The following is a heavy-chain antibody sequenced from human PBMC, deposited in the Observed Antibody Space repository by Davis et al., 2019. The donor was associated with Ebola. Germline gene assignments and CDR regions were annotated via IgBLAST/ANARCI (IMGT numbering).Heavy chain of an antibody. CDR1: GGSISSSSYY. J-gene: IGHJ6*02. D-gene: IGHD2-2*01. V-gene: IGHV4-39*01. Sequence: SETLSLTCTVSGGSISSSSYYWGWIRQPPGKGPEWIGSIYYSGSTYYNPSLKSRVTISVDTSKNQFSLKLSSVTAADTAVYYCASLNIVLVPAALLYYYYGMDVWGQGTTVTVSS. CDR2: IYYSGST. CDR3: ASLNIVLVPAALLYYYYGMDV.